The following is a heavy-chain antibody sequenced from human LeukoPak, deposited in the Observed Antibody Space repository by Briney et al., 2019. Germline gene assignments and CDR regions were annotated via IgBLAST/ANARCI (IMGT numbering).Heavy chain of an antibody. CDR1: GYTFTGYY. V-gene: IGHV1-2*02. J-gene: IGHJ4*02. Sequence: ASVKVFCKASGYTFTGYYMHWLRQAPGQGLEWMGWINPNSGGTNYAQKFQGRVTMTRDTSISTAYMELSRLRSDDTAVYYCARVDIAARVPDYWGQGTLVTVSS. CDR2: INPNSGGT. D-gene: IGHD6-6*01. CDR3: ARVDIAARVPDY.